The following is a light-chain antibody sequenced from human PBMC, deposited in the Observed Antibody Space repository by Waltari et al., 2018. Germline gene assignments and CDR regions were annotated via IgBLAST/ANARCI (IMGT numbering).Light chain of an antibody. CDR3: QQYNSNRT. Sequence: DIQMTKSPSTLSAPVGDRVPITCRASQGISSWLAWYQQKPGKAPKLLIYKASSLESGVPSRFSGSGSGTEFTLTISSLQPDDFATYYCQQYNSNRTFGQGTKVEIK. J-gene: IGKJ1*01. CDR1: QGISSW. CDR2: KAS. V-gene: IGKV1-5*03.